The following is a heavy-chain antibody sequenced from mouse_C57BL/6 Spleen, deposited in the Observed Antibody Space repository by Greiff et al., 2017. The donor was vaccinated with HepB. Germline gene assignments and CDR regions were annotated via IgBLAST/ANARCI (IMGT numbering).Heavy chain of an antibody. J-gene: IGHJ2*01. Sequence: QVQLQQPGAELVMPGASVKLSCKASGYTFTSYWMHWVKQRPGQGLEWIGEIDPSDSYTNYNQKFKGKSTLTVDKSSSTAYMQLSSLTSEDSAVYYCAITAQATDYFDYWGQSTTLTVSS. CDR1: GYTFTSYW. V-gene: IGHV1-69*01. D-gene: IGHD3-2*02. CDR3: AITAQATDYFDY. CDR2: IDPSDSYT.